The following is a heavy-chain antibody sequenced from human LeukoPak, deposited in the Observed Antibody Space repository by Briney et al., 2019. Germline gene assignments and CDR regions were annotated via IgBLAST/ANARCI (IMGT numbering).Heavy chain of an antibody. V-gene: IGHV1-2*06. J-gene: IGHJ4*02. CDR1: GYTFTGYH. Sequence: GASVKVSCKASGYTFTGYHMHWVRQAPGQELEWMGRINPNSGDTNYAQKFQGRVTMTRDTSISTAYMELSGLRSDDTAVYYCARDYCSSTSCLFDYWGQGTLVTVSS. CDR3: ARDYCSSTSCLFDY. D-gene: IGHD2-2*01. CDR2: INPNSGDT.